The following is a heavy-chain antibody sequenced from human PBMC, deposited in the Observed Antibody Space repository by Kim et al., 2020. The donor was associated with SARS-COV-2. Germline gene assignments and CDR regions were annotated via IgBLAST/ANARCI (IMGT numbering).Heavy chain of an antibody. CDR2: INHSGST. CDR3: ARSFSSWIAGNSVSSRTPPRY. J-gene: IGHJ4*02. Sequence: SETLSLTCAVYGGSFSGYYWSWIRQPPGKGLEWIGEINHSGSTNYNPSLKSRVTISVDTSKNQFSLKLSSVTAADTAVYYCARSFSSWIAGNSVSSRTPPRYWGQGTLVTVSS. V-gene: IGHV4-34*01. CDR1: GGSFSGYY. D-gene: IGHD6-13*01.